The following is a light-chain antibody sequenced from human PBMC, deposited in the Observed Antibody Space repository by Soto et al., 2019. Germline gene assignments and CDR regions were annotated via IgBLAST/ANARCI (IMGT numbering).Light chain of an antibody. J-gene: IGKJ2*01. CDR1: QSVSSS. CDR2: DAS. V-gene: IGKV3-15*01. Sequence: EIVMTQSPATLSVSPGERATLSWRASQSVSSSLAWYQQKPGQAPRLLIYDASTRATGVPARFSGSGSGTEFTLTISSLQSEDFAVYYCQQYKNWPPWYTFGQGTKLEIK. CDR3: QQYKNWPPWYT.